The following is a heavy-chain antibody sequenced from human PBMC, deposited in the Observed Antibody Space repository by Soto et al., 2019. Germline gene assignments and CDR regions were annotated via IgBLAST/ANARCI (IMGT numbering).Heavy chain of an antibody. Sequence: EVQLLESGGGLEQPGGSLRLSCAASGFTFSSYAMSWVRQAPGKGLEWVSAISGSGYSTYYADSVKGRFTISRDNSKNTLYLQMNSLRAEDTGVYYCATTRELSSGSPPWGDDGMDVWGQGTTVTVSS. J-gene: IGHJ6*02. CDR1: GFTFSSYA. D-gene: IGHD3-22*01. CDR3: ATTRELSSGSPPWGDDGMDV. V-gene: IGHV3-23*01. CDR2: ISGSGYST.